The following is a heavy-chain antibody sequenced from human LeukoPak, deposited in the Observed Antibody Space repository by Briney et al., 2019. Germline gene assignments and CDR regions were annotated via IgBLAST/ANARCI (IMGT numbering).Heavy chain of an antibody. CDR3: ARGYGGNSYYFDS. J-gene: IGHJ4*02. V-gene: IGHV3-48*01. CDR1: GFTFSSYS. CDR2: ISGSSRVI. Sequence: GGSLRLSCAASGFTFSSYSMNWVRQAPGKGLEWISYISGSSRVIYYADSVKGRFTISRDNAKNSLYLQVNSLRAEDTALYYCARGYGGNSYYFDSWGRGTLVTVSS. D-gene: IGHD4-23*01.